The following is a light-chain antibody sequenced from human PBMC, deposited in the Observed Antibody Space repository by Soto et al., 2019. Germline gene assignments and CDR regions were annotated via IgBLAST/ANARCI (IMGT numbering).Light chain of an antibody. CDR3: QQYGTSP. J-gene: IGKJ4*01. V-gene: IGKV3-20*01. CDR1: QSVSSSY. CDR2: GAS. Sequence: IVLTQSPGTLSFSPGERATLSCRASQSVSSSYLAWYQQKPGQAPRLLIYGASSRAPGIPDRFSGSGSGTDFTLTISRLEPEDFAVYYCQQYGTSPFGGGTKVEIK.